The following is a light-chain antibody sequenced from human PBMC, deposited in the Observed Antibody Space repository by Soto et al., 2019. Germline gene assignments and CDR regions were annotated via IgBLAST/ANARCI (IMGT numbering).Light chain of an antibody. V-gene: IGKV1-5*03. Sequence: DIQMTQSPSTLSGSVGDRVTITCRASQTISIWLAWYQQKPGKAPKILIYKASSLESGVPSRFSGSGSGTEFTLTISSLQPDDFATYYCQQYNSYSWWTFGQGTKVDIK. CDR2: KAS. J-gene: IGKJ1*01. CDR1: QTISIW. CDR3: QQYNSYSWWT.